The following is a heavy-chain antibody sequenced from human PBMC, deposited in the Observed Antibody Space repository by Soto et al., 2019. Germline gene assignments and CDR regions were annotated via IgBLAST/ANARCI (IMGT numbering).Heavy chain of an antibody. CDR2: ISAHNDNT. D-gene: IGHD1-1*01. CDR1: GYTFTSYG. Sequence: QVRLVQSGAEVRKPGASVKVSCKGSGYTFTSYGIAWVRQAPGQGLEWMGWISAHNDNTNYAQKVQGRVTVTRDTSTSTAYMELRNLRSDDPAVYYWARGRYGDYWGQGALVTVSS. V-gene: IGHV1-18*01. J-gene: IGHJ4*02. CDR3: ARGRYGDY.